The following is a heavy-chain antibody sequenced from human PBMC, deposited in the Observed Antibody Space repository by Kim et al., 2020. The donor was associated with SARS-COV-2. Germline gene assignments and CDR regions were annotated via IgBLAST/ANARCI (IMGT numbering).Heavy chain of an antibody. V-gene: IGHV3-9*01. Sequence: ADSVKGRFTIYRDNAKNSLYLQMNSLRAEDTALYYCAKDMGVAGTIVPDVWGQGTTVTVSS. J-gene: IGHJ6*02. CDR3: AKDMGVAGTIVPDV. D-gene: IGHD6-19*01.